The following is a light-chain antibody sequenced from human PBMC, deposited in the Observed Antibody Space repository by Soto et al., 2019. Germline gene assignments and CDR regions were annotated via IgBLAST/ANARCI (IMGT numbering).Light chain of an antibody. CDR3: ETWDSNTRV. CDR1: SGHSSYI. CDR2: LEGSGSY. J-gene: IGLJ1*01. Sequence: QPVLTQSSSASASLGSSVKLTCTLSSGHSSYIIAWHQQQPGKAPRYLMKLEGSGSYNKGSGVPDRFSGSSSGADRYLTIPNLQFEDEADYYCETWDSNTRVFGTGTKLTVL. V-gene: IGLV4-60*02.